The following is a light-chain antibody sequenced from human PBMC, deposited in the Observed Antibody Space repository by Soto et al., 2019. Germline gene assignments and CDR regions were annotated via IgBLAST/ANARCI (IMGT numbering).Light chain of an antibody. V-gene: IGKV3-20*01. Sequence: EIVLTQSPGTLSLSPGERATLSCRASQSVSRSYLAWYQQKPGQAPRLLIYGASSRATGITDRFSGSGSGTDFTLTISRLEPEYFAVYYCQQYGSSPYTFGQGTKLEIK. J-gene: IGKJ2*01. CDR3: QQYGSSPYT. CDR1: QSVSRSY. CDR2: GAS.